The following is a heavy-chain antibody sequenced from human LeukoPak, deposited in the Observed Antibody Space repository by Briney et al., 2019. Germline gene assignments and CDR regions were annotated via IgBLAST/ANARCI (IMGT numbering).Heavy chain of an antibody. D-gene: IGHD2/OR15-2a*01. Sequence: ASVKVSCKASGYTFTGYYMHWVRQAPGQGLEWMGWINPNSGGTNYAQKFQGKVTMTRDTSISTAYMELSRLRSDDTAVYYCARASVLFIATPPYYFDYWGQGTLVTVSS. J-gene: IGHJ4*02. CDR3: ARASVLFIATPPYYFDY. CDR1: GYTFTGYY. V-gene: IGHV1-2*02. CDR2: INPNSGGT.